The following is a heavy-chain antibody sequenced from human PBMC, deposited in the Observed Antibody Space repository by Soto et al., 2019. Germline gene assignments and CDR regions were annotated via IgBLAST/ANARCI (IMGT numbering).Heavy chain of an antibody. Sequence: EVQLVESGGGLVQPGGSLRLSCAASGFTFGNYEMNWVRQAPGKGLEWVSYISSGATTMHYADSVKGRFTISRDNVKNSLYLQMNSLRVEDTAIYYCARRAFGGYGDFWGQGTLVTVSS. V-gene: IGHV3-48*03. CDR2: ISSGATTM. D-gene: IGHD5-12*01. J-gene: IGHJ4*02. CDR1: GFTFGNYE. CDR3: ARRAFGGYGDF.